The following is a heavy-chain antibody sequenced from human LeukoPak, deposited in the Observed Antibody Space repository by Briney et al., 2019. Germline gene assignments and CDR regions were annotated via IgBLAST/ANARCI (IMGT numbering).Heavy chain of an antibody. Sequence: GRSLRLSCAASGFTFSSYAMHWVRQAPGKGLEWVAVISYDGSNKYYADSVKGRFTISRDNSKNTLYLQMNSLRAEDTAVYYCARVGYCSGDCYPPYYYYGMDVWGQGTTVTVSS. CDR1: GFTFSSYA. CDR2: ISYDGSNK. J-gene: IGHJ6*02. V-gene: IGHV3-30-3*01. CDR3: ARVGYCSGDCYPPYYYYGMDV. D-gene: IGHD2-21*02.